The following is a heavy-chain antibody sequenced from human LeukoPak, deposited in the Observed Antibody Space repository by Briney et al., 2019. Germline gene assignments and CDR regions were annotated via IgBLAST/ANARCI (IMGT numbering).Heavy chain of an antibody. Sequence: ASVKVSCKASGYTFTGYYMHWVRQAPGQGLEWMGWINPNSGGTNYAQKFQGRVTMTRDTSTGTVYMELSSLRSEDTAVYYCARGCGIQLWFGACPYGMDVWGQGTTVTVSS. CDR3: ARGCGIQLWFGACPYGMDV. CDR1: GYTFTGYY. CDR2: INPNSGGT. V-gene: IGHV1-2*02. J-gene: IGHJ6*02. D-gene: IGHD5-18*01.